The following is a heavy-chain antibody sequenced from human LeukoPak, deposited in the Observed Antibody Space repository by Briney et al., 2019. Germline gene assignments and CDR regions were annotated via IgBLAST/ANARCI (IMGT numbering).Heavy chain of an antibody. Sequence: SETLSLTCTVSGGSISSYYWSWIRQPPGKGLEWIGYIYYSGSTNYNPSLKSRVTISVGTSKSQFSLKLTSVTAADTALYYCARAGRWEGRPHAFDIWGRGTMVTVSS. CDR2: IYYSGST. V-gene: IGHV4-59*01. J-gene: IGHJ3*02. CDR1: GGSISSYY. D-gene: IGHD1-26*01. CDR3: ARAGRWEGRPHAFDI.